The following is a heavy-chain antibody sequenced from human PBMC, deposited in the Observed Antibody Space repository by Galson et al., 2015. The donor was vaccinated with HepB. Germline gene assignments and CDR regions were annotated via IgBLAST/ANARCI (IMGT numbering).Heavy chain of an antibody. CDR1: GFTFGDYA. CDR2: IRSKTYGGTT. CDR3: ARDRGFGELLPPFDY. Sequence: SLRLSCAASGFTFGDYAMSWFRQAPGKGLEWVGFIRSKTYGGTTEYAASVKGRFTISRDESNSIAYLQMNSLKTEDTAVYYCARDRGFGELLPPFDYWGQGTLVSVSS. V-gene: IGHV3-49*03. D-gene: IGHD3-10*01. J-gene: IGHJ4*02.